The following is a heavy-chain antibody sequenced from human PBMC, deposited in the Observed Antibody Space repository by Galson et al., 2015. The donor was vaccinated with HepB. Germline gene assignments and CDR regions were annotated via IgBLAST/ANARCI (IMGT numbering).Heavy chain of an antibody. Sequence: SVKVSCKASGFTFTSSAVQWVRQARGQRLEWIGWIVVGSGNTNYAQKFQERVTITGDMSTSTAYMELSSLRSEDTAVYYCAASPYGYSYGPSYWGQGTVVTVSS. CDR3: AASPYGYSYGPSY. CDR1: GFTFTSSA. CDR2: IVVGSGNT. J-gene: IGHJ4*02. V-gene: IGHV1-58*01. D-gene: IGHD5-18*01.